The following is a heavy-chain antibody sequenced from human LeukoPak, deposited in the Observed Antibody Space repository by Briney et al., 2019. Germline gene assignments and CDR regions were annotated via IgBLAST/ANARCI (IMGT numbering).Heavy chain of an antibody. V-gene: IGHV3-53*01. CDR2: IYSGGST. CDR1: GFTFSSYW. J-gene: IGHJ4*02. D-gene: IGHD4-17*01. CDR3: ETQDYGNDY. Sequence: GGSLRLSCAASGFTFSSYWMSWVRQAPGKGLEWVSVIYSGGSTYYADSVKGRFTISRDNSKNTLYLQMNSLRAEDTAVYYCETQDYGNDYWGQGTLVTVSS.